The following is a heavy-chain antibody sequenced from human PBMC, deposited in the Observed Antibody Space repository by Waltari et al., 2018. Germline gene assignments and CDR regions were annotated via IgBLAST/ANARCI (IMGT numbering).Heavy chain of an antibody. CDR1: FSSYA. J-gene: IGHJ3*02. CDR3: AKEEWELRDAFDI. D-gene: IGHD1-26*01. V-gene: IGHV3-23*01. Sequence: FSSYAMSWVRQAPGKGLEWVSAISGSGGSTYYADSVKGRFTISRDNSKNTLYLQMYSLRAEDTAVYYCAKEEWELRDAFDIWGQGTMVTVSS. CDR2: ISGSGGST.